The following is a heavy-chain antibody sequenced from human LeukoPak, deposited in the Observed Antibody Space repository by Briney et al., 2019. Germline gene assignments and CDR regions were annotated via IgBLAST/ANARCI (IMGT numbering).Heavy chain of an antibody. CDR3: ARAGCSSTSCYEVYYYYYMDV. Sequence: SETLSLTCTVSGGSISSYYWSWIRQPAGKGLEWIGRIHTSGSTDYNPSLKTRVTMSVDTSKNQFSLKLSSVTAADTAVYYCARAGCSSTSCYEVYYYYYMDVWGKGTTVTVSS. CDR1: GGSISSYY. D-gene: IGHD2-2*01. V-gene: IGHV4-4*07. J-gene: IGHJ6*03. CDR2: IHTSGST.